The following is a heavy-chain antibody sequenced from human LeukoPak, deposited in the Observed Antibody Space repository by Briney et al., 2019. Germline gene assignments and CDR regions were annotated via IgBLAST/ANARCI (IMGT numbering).Heavy chain of an antibody. D-gene: IGHD2-2*01. CDR1: GFTFSSYS. CDR3: GRPAAPYYYYYYMDV. Sequence: AESLTLSCAASGFTFSSYSMNWVRQAPGKGLEWVSSISSSRSYIYYADSVNGRFTIDRDNAKNSLYVQMNSVRAEDTAVYYCGRPAAPYYYYYYMDVWGKGTRVTVS. J-gene: IGHJ6*03. V-gene: IGHV3-21*01. CDR2: ISSSRSYI.